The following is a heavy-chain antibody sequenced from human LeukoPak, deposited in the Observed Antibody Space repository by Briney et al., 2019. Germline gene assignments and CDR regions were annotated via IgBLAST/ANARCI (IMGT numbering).Heavy chain of an antibody. V-gene: IGHV3-48*04. CDR2: ISSSGSTI. CDR1: GFTFSSYS. Sequence: GGSLRLSCAASGFTFSSYSMNWVRQAPGKGLEWVSYISSSGSTIYYADSVKGRFTISRDNAKNSLYLQMNSLRAEDTAVYYCARDLSELWLGKLDYWGQGTLVTVSS. J-gene: IGHJ4*02. CDR3: ARDLSELWLGKLDY. D-gene: IGHD5-18*01.